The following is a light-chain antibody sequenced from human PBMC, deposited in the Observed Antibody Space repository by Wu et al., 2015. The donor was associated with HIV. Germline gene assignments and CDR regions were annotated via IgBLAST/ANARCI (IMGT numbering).Light chain of an antibody. Sequence: EIVLTQSPGTLSLSPGERATLSCRASQSVSSSYLAWYQQKPGQAPRLLIYGASSRATGIPDRFSGGGSGTDFTLTINRLEPEDFAVYYCQQYGSSPQTFGQGTRLEIK. CDR1: QSVSSSY. V-gene: IGKV3-20*01. CDR2: GAS. CDR3: QQYGSSPQT. J-gene: IGKJ5*01.